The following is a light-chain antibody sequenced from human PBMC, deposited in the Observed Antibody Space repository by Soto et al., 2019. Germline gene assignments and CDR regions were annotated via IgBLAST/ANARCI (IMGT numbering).Light chain of an antibody. CDR3: QQYESSPRT. V-gene: IGKV3-20*01. J-gene: IGKJ1*01. CDR2: GAS. Sequence: EIMLTQSPGTLSLSPGETATLSCRASQSVSSTYLAWYQQKPGQAPRVLIYGASTRATGIPDRFSGSGSGTDFTLIISGLEPEDFAVYYCQQYESSPRTFGQGTKVDIK. CDR1: QSVSSTY.